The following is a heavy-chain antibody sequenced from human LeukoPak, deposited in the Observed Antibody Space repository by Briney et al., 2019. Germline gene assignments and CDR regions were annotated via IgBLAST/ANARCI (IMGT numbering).Heavy chain of an antibody. CDR1: GGSISSSSYY. Sequence: SETLSLTCTVSGGSISSSSYYWGWIRQPPGKGLEWIGSIYYSGSTYYNPSLKSRVTISVDTSKNQFSLKLSSVTAADTAVYYCARDQGSWLAQHYFDYWGQGTLVTVSS. V-gene: IGHV4-39*07. CDR2: IYYSGST. J-gene: IGHJ4*02. D-gene: IGHD6-19*01. CDR3: ARDQGSWLAQHYFDY.